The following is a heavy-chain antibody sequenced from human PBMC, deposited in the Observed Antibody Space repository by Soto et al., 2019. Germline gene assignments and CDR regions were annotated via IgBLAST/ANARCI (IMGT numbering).Heavy chain of an antibody. CDR3: AIRMYSTRWYYLDY. D-gene: IGHD6-13*01. J-gene: IGHJ4*02. CDR2: ISAST. Sequence: EMQLLESGGGLVQAGGSLRLSCAASGFTVSSYALNWVRQAPGKGLEWVSGISASTYYADSVKGRFTISRDTSKNTLYLHTNSLRAEDTAIYFCAIRMYSTRWYYLDYWGQGTLVTVSS. CDR1: GFTVSSYA. V-gene: IGHV3-23*01.